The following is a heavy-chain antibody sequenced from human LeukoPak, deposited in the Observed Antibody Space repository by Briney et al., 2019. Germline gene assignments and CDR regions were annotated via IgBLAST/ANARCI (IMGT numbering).Heavy chain of an antibody. CDR3: ARGWNYKGPLDF. V-gene: IGHV4-4*07. CDR1: GGSLGTSY. J-gene: IGHJ4*02. D-gene: IGHD1-7*01. CDR2: IYTRGST. Sequence: SETLSLTCTVSGGSLGTSYWSWIRQPAGKGLEWIGRIYTRGSTDYSPSLKTRVTISVDTSKNQFSLRVTSVTAADTAVYYCARGWNYKGPLDFWGQGALVTVSS.